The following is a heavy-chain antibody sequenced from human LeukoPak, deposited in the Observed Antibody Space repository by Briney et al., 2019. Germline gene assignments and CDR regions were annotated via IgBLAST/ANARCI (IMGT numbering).Heavy chain of an antibody. CDR2: IRYDGSNK. J-gene: IGHJ4*02. CDR3: ARGYVGGIGYFDY. CDR1: GFTFSSYG. V-gene: IGHV3-30*02. Sequence: GGSLRLSCAASGFTFSSYGMHWVRQAPGKGLEWVAFIRYDGSNKYYADSVKGRFTISRDNAKNSLYLQMNSLRAEDTAVYYCARGYVGGIGYFDYWGQATLVTVSS. D-gene: IGHD3-16*01.